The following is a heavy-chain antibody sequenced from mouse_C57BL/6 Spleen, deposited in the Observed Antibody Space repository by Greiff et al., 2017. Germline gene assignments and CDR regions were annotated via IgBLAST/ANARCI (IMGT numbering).Heavy chain of an antibody. CDR2: IDPSDSYT. CDR3: ARRVLRVGYYFDY. J-gene: IGHJ2*01. CDR1: GYTFPSYW. D-gene: IGHD1-1*01. Sequence: QVQLQQPGAELVMPGASVKLSCKASGYTFPSYWMHWVKQRPGQGLEWIGEIDPSDSYTNYNQKFKGKSTLTVDKSSSTAYMQLSSLTSEDSAVYYCARRVLRVGYYFDYWGQGTTLTVSS. V-gene: IGHV1-69*01.